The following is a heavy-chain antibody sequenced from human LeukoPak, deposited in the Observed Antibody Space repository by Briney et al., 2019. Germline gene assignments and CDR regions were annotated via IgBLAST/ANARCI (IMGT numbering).Heavy chain of an antibody. V-gene: IGHV1-2*02. CDR1: GYTFTGYY. CDR3: ARTTFGGVIVIPSNVDY. Sequence: GASVKVSCKASGYTFTGYYMHWVRQAPGQGLEWMGWINPNSGGTNYAQKLQGRVTMTTDTSTSTAYMELRSLRSDDTAVYYCARTTFGGVIVIPSNVDYWGQGTLVTVSS. J-gene: IGHJ4*02. D-gene: IGHD3-16*02. CDR2: INPNSGGT.